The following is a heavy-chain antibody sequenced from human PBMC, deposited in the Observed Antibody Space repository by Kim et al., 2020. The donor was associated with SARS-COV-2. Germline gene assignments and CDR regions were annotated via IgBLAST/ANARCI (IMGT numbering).Heavy chain of an antibody. CDR1: GFTFSSYG. D-gene: IGHD3-10*01. V-gene: IGHV3-33*05. J-gene: IGHJ6*04. Sequence: GGSLRLSCAASGFTFSSYGMHWVRQAPGKGLEWVASITYGGSITYYADSVKGRFTISRDNSKNTLYLQMNSLRAEDTAVYYCARDVAYYYGSGPSYWYGMVVWGEGTTVTVSS. CDR3: ARDVAYYYGSGPSYWYGMVV. CDR2: ITYGGSIT.